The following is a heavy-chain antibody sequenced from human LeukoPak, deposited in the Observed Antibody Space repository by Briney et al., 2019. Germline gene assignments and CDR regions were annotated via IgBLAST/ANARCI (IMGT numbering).Heavy chain of an antibody. CDR3: IRDSSSSFDY. V-gene: IGHV3-30-3*01. J-gene: IGHJ4*02. CDR2: ISYDGSNK. CDR1: GFTFSSYA. Sequence: GGSLRLSCAASGFTFSSYAMHWVRQAPGKGLEWVAVISYDGSNKYYADSVKGRFTISRDNSKNTLYLQMNSLRAEDTAVYYCIRDSSSSFDYWGQGTLVTASS. D-gene: IGHD6-13*01.